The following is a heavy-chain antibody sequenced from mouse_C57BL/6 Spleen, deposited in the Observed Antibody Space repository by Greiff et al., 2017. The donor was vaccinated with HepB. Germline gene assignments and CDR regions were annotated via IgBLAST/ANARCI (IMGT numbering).Heavy chain of an antibody. J-gene: IGHJ2*01. V-gene: IGHV1-64*01. D-gene: IGHD1-1*01. CDR2: IHPNSGST. Sequence: VQLQQPGAELVKPGASVKLSCKASGYTFTSYWMHWVKQRPGQGLEWIGMIHPNSGSTNYNEKFKSKATLTVDKSSSTAYMQLSSLTSEDSAVYYCAREGTVVATTDYWGQGTTLTVSS. CDR1: GYTFTSYW. CDR3: AREGTVVATTDY.